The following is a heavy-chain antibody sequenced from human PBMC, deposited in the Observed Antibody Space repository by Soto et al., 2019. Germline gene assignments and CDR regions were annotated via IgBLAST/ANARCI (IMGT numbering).Heavy chain of an antibody. V-gene: IGHV1-2*02. Sequence: XSVKVSCKASGDPFTANYIHWVRQAPGQGFEWMGWINPKSGGTKYPQKFQCRVTMTRDTSLSTVYMTLTRLTSDDTAVYYCARDMAKGGGSAGFDYWGQRTLVTVSS. D-gene: IGHD1-26*01. CDR1: GDPFTANY. CDR3: ARDMAKGGGSAGFDY. J-gene: IGHJ4*02. CDR2: INPKSGGT.